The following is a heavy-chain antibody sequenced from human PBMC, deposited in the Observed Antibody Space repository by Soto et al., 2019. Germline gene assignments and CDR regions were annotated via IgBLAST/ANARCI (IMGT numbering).Heavy chain of an antibody. V-gene: IGHV3-66*01. Sequence: EVQLVESGGGLVQPGGSLRLSCAASGFTISSNYMNWVRQAPGKGLEWVSIIYGGGSTYYADSVKGRFTISRDTSKNTLYLQMNSLRAEDTAVYYCASSESKPRFDSWGQGNLVTVSS. CDR2: IYGGGST. J-gene: IGHJ4*02. CDR3: ASSESKPRFDS. D-gene: IGHD1-26*01. CDR1: GFTISSNY.